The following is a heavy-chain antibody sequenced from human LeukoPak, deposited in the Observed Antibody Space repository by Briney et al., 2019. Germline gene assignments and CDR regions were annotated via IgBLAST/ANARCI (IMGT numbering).Heavy chain of an antibody. J-gene: IGHJ4*02. V-gene: IGHV3-21*01. Sequence: PGGSLRLSCAASGFTFSSYSMNWVRQAPGKGLEWVSSISSSSSYIYYADSVKGRFTISRDNAKNSLYLQMNSLRAEDMAVYYCARDPHCDFWTGYYAYWGQGTLVTVSS. D-gene: IGHD3/OR15-3a*01. CDR1: GFTFSSYS. CDR2: ISSSSSYI. CDR3: ARDPHCDFWTGYYAY.